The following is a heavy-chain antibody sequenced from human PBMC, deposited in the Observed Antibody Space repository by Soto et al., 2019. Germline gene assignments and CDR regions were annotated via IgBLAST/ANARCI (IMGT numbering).Heavy chain of an antibody. CDR2: IYYSGST. CDR3: ARHVRVRGVIYNWFDP. J-gene: IGHJ5*02. D-gene: IGHD3-10*01. Sequence: SETLSLTCTVSGGSISSYYWSWIRQPPGKGLEWIGYIYYSGSTNYNPSLKSRVTISVDTSKNQFSLKLSSVAAADTAVYYCARHVRVRGVIYNWFDPWGQGTLVTVSS. V-gene: IGHV4-59*08. CDR1: GGSISSYY.